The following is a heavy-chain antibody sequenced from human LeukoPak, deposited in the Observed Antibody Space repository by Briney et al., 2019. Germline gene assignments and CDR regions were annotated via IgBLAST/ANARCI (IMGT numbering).Heavy chain of an antibody. CDR3: AKDGVPLDSYGYGEVDY. CDR1: GFTFSSYG. J-gene: IGHJ4*02. CDR2: ISYDGSNK. V-gene: IGHV3-30*18. Sequence: GGSLRLSCAASGFTFSSYGMHWVRQAPGKGLEWVAVISYDGSNKYYADSVKGRFTISRDNSKNTLYLQMNSLRAEDTAVYYCAKDGVPLDSYGYGEVDYWGQGTLVTVSS. D-gene: IGHD5-18*01.